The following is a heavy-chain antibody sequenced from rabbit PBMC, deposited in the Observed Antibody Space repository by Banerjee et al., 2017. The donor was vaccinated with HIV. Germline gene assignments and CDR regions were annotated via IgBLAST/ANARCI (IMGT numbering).Heavy chain of an antibody. CDR1: GFDFSSSYW. V-gene: IGHV1S47*01. CDR3: ARNRYGGYGYGL. Sequence: QPEGSLTLTCKASGFDFSSSYWMCWVRQAPGKGLEWIACIYTGDGNTYYASWVNGRFTISRSTSLNTVDLKMTSLTAADTATYFCARNRYGGYGYGLWGQGTLVTVS. D-gene: IGHD6-1*01. CDR2: IYTGDGNT. J-gene: IGHJ3*01.